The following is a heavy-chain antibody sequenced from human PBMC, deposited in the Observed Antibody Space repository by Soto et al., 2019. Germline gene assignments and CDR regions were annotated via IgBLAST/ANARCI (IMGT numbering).Heavy chain of an antibody. CDR3: AREYCSSTSCLNYFDY. D-gene: IGHD2-2*01. CDR2: IYYSGST. J-gene: IGHJ4*02. CDR1: GGSISSYY. Sequence: PSETLSLTCTVSGGSISSYYWSWIRQPPGKGLEWIGYIYYSGSTNYNPSLKSRVTISVDTSKNQCSLKLSSVTAADTAVYYCAREYCSSTSCLNYFDYWGQGTLVTVSS. V-gene: IGHV4-59*01.